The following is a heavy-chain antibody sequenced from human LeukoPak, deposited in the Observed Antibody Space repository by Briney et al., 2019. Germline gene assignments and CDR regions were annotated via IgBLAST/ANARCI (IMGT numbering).Heavy chain of an antibody. CDR2: IFYSGSA. Sequence: SETLSLTCTVSGGSLSSGDYYWSWIRQPPGKGLEWIGFIFYSGSAFYNPPLKSRVTISVDKSKNQFSLKLSSVTAADTAVYYCARGIAAAGTFWYFDLWGRGTLVTVSS. J-gene: IGHJ2*01. D-gene: IGHD6-13*01. CDR1: GGSLSSGDYY. CDR3: ARGIAAAGTFWYFDL. V-gene: IGHV4-30-4*01.